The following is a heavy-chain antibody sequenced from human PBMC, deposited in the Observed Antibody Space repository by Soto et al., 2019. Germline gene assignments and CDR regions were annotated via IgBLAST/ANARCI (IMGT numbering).Heavy chain of an antibody. CDR3: AQSTGGNSAENDY. Sequence: EVQLLESGGGLVQPGGSLRLSCAASGFTFSSYAMSWVRQAPGKGLEWVSAISGSGGSTYYADSVKGRFTISRDNSKNTLYLQMNSLRAEDTAVYYCAQSTGGNSAENDYWGQGTLVTVSS. V-gene: IGHV3-23*01. J-gene: IGHJ4*02. CDR1: GFTFSSYA. D-gene: IGHD2-8*02. CDR2: ISGSGGST.